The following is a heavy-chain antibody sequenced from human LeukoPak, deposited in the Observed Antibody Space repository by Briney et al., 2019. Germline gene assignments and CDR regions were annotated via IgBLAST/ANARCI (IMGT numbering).Heavy chain of an antibody. Sequence: TSETLSLTCTVSGGSVSGSYWSWIRQPPGKGLEWIGYIYYTGSTNYNPSLKSRVTISVDTSKNQFSLKLSSVTAADTAVYYCAREVAAAGAFDYWGQGTLVTVSS. V-gene: IGHV4-59*02. J-gene: IGHJ4*02. CDR3: AREVAAAGAFDY. CDR1: GGSVSGSY. CDR2: IYYTGST. D-gene: IGHD6-13*01.